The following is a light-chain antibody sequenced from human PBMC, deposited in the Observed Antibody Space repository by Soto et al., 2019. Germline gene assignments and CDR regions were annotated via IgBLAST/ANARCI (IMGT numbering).Light chain of an antibody. CDR3: QHRYNGWT. J-gene: IGKJ1*01. CDR1: QSVSTS. Sequence: EIVLTQSPATLSVSPGERATLSCRASQSVSTSLAWYQHRPGQAPRLLIYDASNRVTGIPARFSGSGSGTDFPLTISRLEPDYFAVYYCQHRYNGWTFGPGTKVEI. CDR2: DAS. V-gene: IGKV3-11*01.